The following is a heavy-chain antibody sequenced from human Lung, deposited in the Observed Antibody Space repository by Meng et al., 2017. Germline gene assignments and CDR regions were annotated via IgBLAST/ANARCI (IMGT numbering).Heavy chain of an antibody. V-gene: IGHV1-18*01. D-gene: IGHD6-13*01. CDR1: GYIFTNYD. Sequence: VQLLQSGAAAKKPGASMKVSCKASGYIFTNYDISWVRQAPGQGLEWMGWISVKNGEAKYPQNFQGRVTMTTDTTTSTAYMELRSLTSDDTAVYYCARYVPNGSFWYFDFWGRGTLVTVSS. CDR3: ARYVPNGSFWYFDF. J-gene: IGHJ2*01. CDR2: ISVKNGEA.